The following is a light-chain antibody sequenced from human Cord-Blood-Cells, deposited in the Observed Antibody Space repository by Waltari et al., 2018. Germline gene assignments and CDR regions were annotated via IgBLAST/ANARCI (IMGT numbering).Light chain of an antibody. CDR2: AAS. Sequence: DSQMTHSPSSLSASVGDRVTITCGASQSISSYLNWYQQKPGKAPKLLIYAASSLQSGVPSRFSGSGSGTDFTLTISSLQPEDFATYYCQQCYSTPLTFGGGTKVEIK. CDR3: QQCYSTPLT. J-gene: IGKJ4*01. CDR1: QSISSY. V-gene: IGKV1-39*01.